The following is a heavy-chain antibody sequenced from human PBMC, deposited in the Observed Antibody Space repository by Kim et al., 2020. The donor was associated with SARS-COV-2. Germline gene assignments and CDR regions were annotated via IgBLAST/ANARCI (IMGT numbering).Heavy chain of an antibody. Sequence: GGSLRLSCAASGFTFSSYWMSWVRQAPGKGLEWVANIKQDGSEKYYVDSVKGRFTISRDNAKNSLYLQMNSLRAEDTAVYYCARDPTRGNSGSYFYDYWGQGTLVTVSS. CDR3: ARDPTRGNSGSYFYDY. D-gene: IGHD1-26*01. CDR1: GFTFSSYW. V-gene: IGHV3-7*01. J-gene: IGHJ4*02. CDR2: IKQDGSEK.